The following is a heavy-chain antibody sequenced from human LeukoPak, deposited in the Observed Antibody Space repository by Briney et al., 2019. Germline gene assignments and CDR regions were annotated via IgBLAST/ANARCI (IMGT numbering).Heavy chain of an antibody. CDR3: ARTYYDSSGYLFDY. Sequence: SETLSLTCTVSGGSISSGGYYWSWIRQHPGKGLEWIGYIYYSGSTYYNPSLKSRVTISVDTSKNQFSLKLSPVTAADTAVYYCARTYYDSSGYLFDYWGQGTLVTVSS. CDR2: IYYSGST. J-gene: IGHJ4*02. D-gene: IGHD3-22*01. V-gene: IGHV4-31*03. CDR1: GGSISSGGYY.